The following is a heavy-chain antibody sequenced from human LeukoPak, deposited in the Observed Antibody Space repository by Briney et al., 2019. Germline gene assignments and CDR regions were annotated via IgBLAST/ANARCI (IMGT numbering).Heavy chain of an antibody. CDR1: GFTFTDAW. CDR2: IKSKTDGETT. CDR3: TTSGLRYWSVGS. J-gene: IGHJ5*02. D-gene: IGHD4-17*01. V-gene: IGHV3-15*01. Sequence: KTGGSLRLSCAASGFTFTDAWMTWVRQAAGKGLEWVGRIKSKTDGETTDYAAPVNDRFTISRDDSKNTLYLQMNSLETEDTAVYYCTTSGLRYWSVGSWGQGTLVTVSS.